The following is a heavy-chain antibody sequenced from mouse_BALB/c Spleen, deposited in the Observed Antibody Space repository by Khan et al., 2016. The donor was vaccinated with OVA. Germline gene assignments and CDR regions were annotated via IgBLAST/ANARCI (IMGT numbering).Heavy chain of an antibody. CDR1: GYTFTDYA. CDR3: VRGSGEDMFAY. V-gene: IGHV1S137*01. CDR2: ISTYYGDV. Sequence: VQLQESGTELVRPGVSVKISCKGSGYTFTDYAMHWVKQSHAKSLEWIGVISTYYGDVTYNQKFKDKATMTVDKSSSTAYMELARLTSEDSVIYYCVRGSGEDMFAYWGQGTLVTVSA. D-gene: IGHD1-3*01. J-gene: IGHJ3*01.